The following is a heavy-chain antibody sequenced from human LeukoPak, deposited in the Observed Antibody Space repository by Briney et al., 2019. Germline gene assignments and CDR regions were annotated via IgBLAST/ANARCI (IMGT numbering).Heavy chain of an antibody. CDR2: INPNSGGT. CDR1: GYSFTDYY. CDR3: ARADRLHGGPYLIGP. V-gene: IGHV1-2*02. J-gene: IGHJ5*02. D-gene: IGHD2-21*01. Sequence: ASVKVSCKTSGYSFTDYYMHWVRQAPGQGLEWMGWINPNSGGTSAAQKFQGRVTMTRDTSITTVYMEVSWLTSDDTAIYYCARADRLHGGPYLIGPWGQGTLVTVFS.